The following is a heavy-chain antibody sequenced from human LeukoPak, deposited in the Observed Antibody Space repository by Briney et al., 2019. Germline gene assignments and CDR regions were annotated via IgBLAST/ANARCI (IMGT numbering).Heavy chain of an antibody. J-gene: IGHJ6*03. CDR2: IIPNSGGT. Sequence: ASVKVSCKASGYTFTGYYIHWVRQAPGQWLEWMGWIIPNSGGTNYAQKLQGRVTMTRDTSISTAYMELSRLRSDDTGVYYCARSIKDIVVVPAAVVYYYMDVWGKGTTVTVSS. CDR1: GYTFTGYY. D-gene: IGHD2-2*01. V-gene: IGHV1-2*02. CDR3: ARSIKDIVVVPAAVVYYYMDV.